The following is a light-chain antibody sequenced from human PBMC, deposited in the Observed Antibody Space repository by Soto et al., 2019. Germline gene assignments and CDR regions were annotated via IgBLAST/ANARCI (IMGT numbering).Light chain of an antibody. CDR1: RDIGSD. CDR2: AAS. J-gene: IGKJ1*01. CDR3: LQEHDDSWT. Sequence: ATPMTQSPSSLSASVGARITLTCRASRDIGSDLSWYHQKPWKDPTILIYAASNLQSGVPSRFRGSRSGTEFNLTVSSLQTEDFATYYCLQEHDDSWTFGQGTKGEIK. V-gene: IGKV1-6*01.